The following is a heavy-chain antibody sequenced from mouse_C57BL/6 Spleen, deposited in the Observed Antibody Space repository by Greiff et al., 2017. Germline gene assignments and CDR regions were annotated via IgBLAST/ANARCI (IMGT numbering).Heavy chain of an antibody. D-gene: IGHD1-1*01. V-gene: IGHV2-5*01. CDR3: AKNYYGSSSYWYFDV. J-gene: IGHJ1*03. CDR1: GFSITSYG. Sequence: VQGVESGPGLVQPSQSLSITCTVSGFSITSYGVHWVRQSPGTGLEWLGVIWRGGSTDYNAAFMSRLSITKDNSKSQVFFKMNSLQADDTAIYYCAKNYYGSSSYWYFDVWGTGTTVTVSS. CDR2: IWRGGST.